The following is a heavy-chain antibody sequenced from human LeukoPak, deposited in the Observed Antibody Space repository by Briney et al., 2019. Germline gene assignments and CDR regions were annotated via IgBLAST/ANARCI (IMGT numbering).Heavy chain of an antibody. Sequence: SSETLSLTCTVSGGSNSSGDYYWSWIRQPPGKGLEWIGYIYYSGSTYYNPSLKSRVTISVDTSKNQFSLKLSSVTAADTAVYYCARDSADTAMALYYYYMDVWGKGTTVTVSS. J-gene: IGHJ6*03. CDR3: ARDSADTAMALYYYYMDV. V-gene: IGHV4-30-4*08. D-gene: IGHD5-18*01. CDR1: GGSNSSGDYY. CDR2: IYYSGST.